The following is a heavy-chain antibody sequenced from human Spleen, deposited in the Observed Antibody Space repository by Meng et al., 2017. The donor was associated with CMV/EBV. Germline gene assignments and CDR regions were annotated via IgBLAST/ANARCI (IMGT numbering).Heavy chain of an antibody. J-gene: IGHJ5*02. CDR3: AKDRRPGLLGILIIVDQ. CDR2: IRNDGSHT. D-gene: IGHD1-1*01. V-gene: IGHV3-30*02. Sequence: GGSLRLSCAASGFTYSSYAMHWVRQAPGKGLEWVAFIRNDGSHTYYADSMKGRLTISRDNSKNTLSLEVHSLIPEDTAVYYCAKDRRPGLLGILIIVDQWGPGTLVTVSS. CDR1: GFTYSSYA.